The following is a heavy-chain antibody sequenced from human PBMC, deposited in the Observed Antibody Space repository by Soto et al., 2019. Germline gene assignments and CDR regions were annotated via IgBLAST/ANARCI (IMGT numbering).Heavy chain of an antibody. CDR3: ARESEDLTSNFDY. CDR1: GFTFTRYS. CDR2: ISSTTNYI. Sequence: GGSLRLSCAASGFTFTRYSMNWVLQAPGKGLEWVSSISSTTNYIYYGDSMKGRFTISRDNAKNSLYLEMNSLRDEDTAVYYCARESEDLTSNFDYWGQGILVTVSS. V-gene: IGHV3-21*06. J-gene: IGHJ4*02.